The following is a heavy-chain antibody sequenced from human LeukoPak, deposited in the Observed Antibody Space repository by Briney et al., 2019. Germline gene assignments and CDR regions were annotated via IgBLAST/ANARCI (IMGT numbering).Heavy chain of an antibody. D-gene: IGHD3-10*01. J-gene: IGHJ4*02. Sequence: GRSLRLSCAASGFTFSSYGMHWVRQAPGKGLEWVALISSDGNNEYYADSVKGRFTISRDNSKNTLFLQMNSLRAEDTAVYYCAKDLSGRKGSFDYWGQGTLVTVSS. CDR1: GFTFSSYG. V-gene: IGHV3-30*18. CDR3: AKDLSGRKGSFDY. CDR2: ISSDGNNE.